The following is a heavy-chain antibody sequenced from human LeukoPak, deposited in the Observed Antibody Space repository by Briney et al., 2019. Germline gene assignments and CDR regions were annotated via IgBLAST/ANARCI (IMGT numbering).Heavy chain of an antibody. CDR2: IRYDGSHK. CDR3: AKRSPYNDHASAYFDY. Sequence: EAGGSLRLSCAASGFTFSSYAMHWVRQAPGKGLEWVAFIRYDGSHKYYADSVKGRFTISRDNSKNTLYLQMNSLRAEDTAVYYCAKRSPYNDHASAYFDYWGQGTLVTVSP. V-gene: IGHV3-30*02. CDR1: GFTFSSYA. D-gene: IGHD5-24*01. J-gene: IGHJ4*02.